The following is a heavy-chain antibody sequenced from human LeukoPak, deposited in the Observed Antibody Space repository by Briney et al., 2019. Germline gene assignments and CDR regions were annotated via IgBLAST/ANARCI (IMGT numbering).Heavy chain of an antibody. CDR3: ARLAQPRWLQSGSDY. J-gene: IGHJ4*02. CDR2: SYPGDSDT. CDR1: GYSFTSYW. Sequence: GESLKISCKGSGYSFTSYWIGGVRQMPGKHLEGVGISYPGDSDTRYSPSSQGQVAVSADKSISTAYLQRSSLKASDTAMYYCARLAQPRWLQSGSDYWGQGTLVTVSS. D-gene: IGHD5-24*01. V-gene: IGHV5-51*01.